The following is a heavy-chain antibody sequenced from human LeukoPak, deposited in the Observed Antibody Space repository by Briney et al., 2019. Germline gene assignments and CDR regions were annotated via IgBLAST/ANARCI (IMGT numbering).Heavy chain of an antibody. J-gene: IGHJ4*02. CDR2: IYTSGST. D-gene: IGHD2/OR15-2a*01. Sequence: SETLSLTCTVSGGSISSYYWSWIRQPAGKGLEWIGRIYTSGSTNYNPSLKSRVTMSVDTSKNQFSPKLSSVTAADTAVYHCAREGPLWHFDYWGQGTLVTVSS. CDR3: AREGPLWHFDY. V-gene: IGHV4-4*07. CDR1: GGSISSYY.